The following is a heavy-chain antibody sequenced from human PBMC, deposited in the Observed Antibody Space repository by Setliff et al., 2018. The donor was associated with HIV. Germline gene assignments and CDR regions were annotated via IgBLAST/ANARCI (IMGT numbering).Heavy chain of an antibody. V-gene: IGHV4-61*09. CDR1: GGSISSGNYY. D-gene: IGHD2-8*01. Sequence: KTSETLSLTCTVSGGSISSGNYYWSWIRQPAGKGLEWIGHISTSGRTNYNPSLMSRLTISVDTSKNQFSLKLSSVTAADTAVYHCARHSPNVGVRGDAFDIWGQGTVVTVSS. CDR2: ISTSGRT. J-gene: IGHJ3*02. CDR3: ARHSPNVGVRGDAFDI.